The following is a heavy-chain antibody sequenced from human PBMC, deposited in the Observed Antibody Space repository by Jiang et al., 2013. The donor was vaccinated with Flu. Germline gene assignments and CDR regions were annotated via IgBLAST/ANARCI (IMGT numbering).Heavy chain of an antibody. D-gene: IGHD2-15*01. CDR1: GGSITSYH. Sequence: LVKPSETLSLTCTLSGGSITSYHWSWIRQPPGKGLEWIGNVYYSGTTNYNPSLKSRLTISVDTSKNQFSLNLRSVTPADTAVYYCARDASGGYNWFDPWGQGTLITVSS. CDR2: VYYSGTT. V-gene: IGHV4-59*01. CDR3: ARDASGGYNWFDP. J-gene: IGHJ5*02.